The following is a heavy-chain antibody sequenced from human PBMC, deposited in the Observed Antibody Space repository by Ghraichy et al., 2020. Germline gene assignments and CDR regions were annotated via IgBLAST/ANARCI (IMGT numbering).Heavy chain of an antibody. D-gene: IGHD3-3*01. CDR3: ARGPHYDLWIGHYSLIGYYFFAVDA. V-gene: IGHV4-34*01. CDR1: GGSFRGYY. Sequence: SQTLSLTCAAYGGSFRGYYWSWIRQPPGKGLEWIGEITHTGRTNHNPSLKSRVTISVDTSKNQFSLNLSSVTAGETAVYYCARGPHYDLWIGHYSLIGYYFFAVDALVQGTTVTVSS. CDR2: ITHTGRT. J-gene: IGHJ6*02.